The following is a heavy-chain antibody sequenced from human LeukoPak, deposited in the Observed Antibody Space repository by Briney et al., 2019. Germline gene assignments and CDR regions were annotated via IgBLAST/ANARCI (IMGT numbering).Heavy chain of an antibody. CDR2: ISGSGGST. J-gene: IGHJ3*02. V-gene: IGHV3-23*01. Sequence: GGSLRLSCVASGFTFSSYAMSWVRQAPGKGLEWVSAISGSGGSTYYADSVKGRFTISRDKSKNTVYLQMNSLRAEDTAIYYCAIDQTWTTVTAGLAFDIWGQGTMVTVS. D-gene: IGHD4-17*01. CDR1: GFTFSSYA. CDR3: AIDQTWTTVTAGLAFDI.